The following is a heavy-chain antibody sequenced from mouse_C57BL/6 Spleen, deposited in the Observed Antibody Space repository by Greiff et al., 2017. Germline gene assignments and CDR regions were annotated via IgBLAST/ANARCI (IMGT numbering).Heavy chain of an antibody. J-gene: IGHJ4*01. CDR1: GYTFTSYW. CDR3: ARRGYGSSYEAMDY. CDR2: IDPSDSET. D-gene: IGHD1-1*01. V-gene: IGHV1-52*01. Sequence: VQLQQSGAELVRPGSSVKLSCKASGYTFTSYWMHWVKQRPIQGLEWIGNIDPSDSETHYNQKFKDKATLTVDKSSSTAYMQLSSLTSEDSAVYYCARRGYGSSYEAMDYWGQGTSVTVSS.